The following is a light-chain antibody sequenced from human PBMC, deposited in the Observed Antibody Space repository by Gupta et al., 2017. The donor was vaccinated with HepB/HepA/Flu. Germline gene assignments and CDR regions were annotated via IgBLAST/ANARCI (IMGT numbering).Light chain of an antibody. Sequence: SYVLTQPPSVAVAPGKTARMTCGSNNIGNKNVPWYQQKPGQAPLLVIYYNSDRASGIPERFSGSNSGNTATLTISRVEAGDEADYYCQVWDSSSDHLFGGGTKLTVL. CDR2: YNS. J-gene: IGLJ2*01. CDR3: QVWDSSSDHL. CDR1: NIGNKN. V-gene: IGLV3-21*04.